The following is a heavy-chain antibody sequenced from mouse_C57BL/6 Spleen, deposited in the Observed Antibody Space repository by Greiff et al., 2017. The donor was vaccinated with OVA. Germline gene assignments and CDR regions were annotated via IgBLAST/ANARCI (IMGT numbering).Heavy chain of an antibody. CDR2: INPNYGTT. CDR1: GYSFTDYN. V-gene: IGHV1-39*01. D-gene: IGHD1-1*01. Sequence: EVQLQESGPELVKPGASVKISCKASGYSFTDYNMNWVKQSNGKSLEWIGVINPNYGTTSYNQKFKGKATLTVDQSSSTAYTQLNSLTSEDSAVYYCARRDYGSSYWYFDVWGTGTTVTVSS. CDR3: ARRDYGSSYWYFDV. J-gene: IGHJ1*03.